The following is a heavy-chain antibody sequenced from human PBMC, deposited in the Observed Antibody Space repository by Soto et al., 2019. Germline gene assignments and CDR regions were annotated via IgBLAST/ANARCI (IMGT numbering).Heavy chain of an antibody. CDR3: ARRSILWFVELPLWFDP. Sequence: QVQLQQWGAGLLKPSETLSLTCAVYGGSFSGYYWSWIRQPPGKGLEWIGEINHSGSTNYNPSLKGRVTTSLETSKNHFSLKLRFVTAAVTAVYYCARRSILWFVELPLWFDPWGQGTLVTVSS. CDR2: INHSGST. V-gene: IGHV4-34*01. J-gene: IGHJ5*02. D-gene: IGHD3-10*01. CDR1: GGSFSGYY.